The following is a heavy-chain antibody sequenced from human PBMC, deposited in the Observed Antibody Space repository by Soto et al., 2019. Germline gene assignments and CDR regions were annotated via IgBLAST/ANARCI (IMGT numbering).Heavy chain of an antibody. CDR2: IAKDGINK. V-gene: IGHV3-30-3*01. J-gene: IGHJ5*02. CDR3: AREDESRGYAGTFHP. D-gene: IGHD3-22*01. Sequence: QVQLVESGGAVVQPGRSLSLSCAASGFTFSSYVMHWVRQAPGKGLEWVAAIAKDGINKHYSDSVKDRFTISRDNSKSTLTQEMNDLRSEDTAVYHCAREDESRGYAGTFHPWGQGTLVTVAP. CDR1: GFTFSSYV.